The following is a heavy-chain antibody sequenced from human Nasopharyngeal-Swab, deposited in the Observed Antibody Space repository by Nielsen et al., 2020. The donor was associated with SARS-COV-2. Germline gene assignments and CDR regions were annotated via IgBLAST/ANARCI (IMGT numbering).Heavy chain of an antibody. V-gene: IGHV3-73*01. Sequence: VRQALGKGLEWVGRIGDKDHNYATTYGASVQGRFTISRDDSKNTAFLQMDSLKTEDTALYYCTTDFYFDYWGQGTLVTVSS. CDR3: TTDFYFDY. CDR2: IGDKDHNYAT. J-gene: IGHJ4*02.